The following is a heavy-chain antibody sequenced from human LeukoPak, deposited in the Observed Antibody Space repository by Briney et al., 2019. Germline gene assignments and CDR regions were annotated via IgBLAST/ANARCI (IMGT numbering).Heavy chain of an antibody. CDR3: ARSPRYDSSPRRAFDI. CDR2: ISYDGSNK. V-gene: IGHV3-30-3*01. D-gene: IGHD3-22*01. CDR1: GFTFSSYA. J-gene: IGHJ3*02. Sequence: PGGSLRLSCAASGFTFSSYAMPWVRQAPGKGLEWVAVISYDGSNKYYADSVKGRFTISRDNSKNTLYLQMNGLRAEDTAVYYCARSPRYDSSPRRAFDIWGQGTMVTVSS.